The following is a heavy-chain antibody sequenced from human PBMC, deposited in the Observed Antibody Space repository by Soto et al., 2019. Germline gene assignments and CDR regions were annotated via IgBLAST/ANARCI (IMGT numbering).Heavy chain of an antibody. CDR3: AKDLRELMVYGGSPDHY. D-gene: IGHD2-8*01. Sequence: EVQLLESGGGLVQPGGSLRLSCAASGFTFSSYAMSWVRQAPGKGLEWVSAISGSGGSTYYADSVKGRFTISRDNSKNTLYLQMNSLRAEDTAVYYCAKDLRELMVYGGSPDHYWGQGTLVTVSS. J-gene: IGHJ4*02. CDR1: GFTFSSYA. CDR2: ISGSGGST. V-gene: IGHV3-23*01.